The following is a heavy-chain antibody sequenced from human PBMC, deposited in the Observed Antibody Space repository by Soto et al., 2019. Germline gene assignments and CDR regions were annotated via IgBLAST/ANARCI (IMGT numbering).Heavy chain of an antibody. J-gene: IGHJ4*02. CDR2: ISYAGSNK. CDR3: ARVFRFDFAEYSSGWYGDY. Sequence: QVQLVESGGGVVQPGRSLRLSCAASGFTFSSYAMHWVRQAPGKGLEWVAVISYAGSNKYYADSVKRRFTISRDNSKNPLYLKMNSPGAEDTAVYYCARVFRFDFAEYSSGWYGDYWGQGTLVTVSS. D-gene: IGHD6-19*01. V-gene: IGHV3-30-3*01. CDR1: GFTFSSYA.